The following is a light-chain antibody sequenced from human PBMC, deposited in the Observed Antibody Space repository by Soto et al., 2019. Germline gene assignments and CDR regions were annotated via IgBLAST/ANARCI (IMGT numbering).Light chain of an antibody. CDR1: QSVSSN. V-gene: IGKV3D-15*01. Sequence: EVVMTQSPATLSVSLGERATLSCRASQSVSSNLAWYQQKPGQAPRLLIYGASTRATGIPARFSGGGSGTEFTLTSSRLQSEDFAVYYCQQYNNWPPGTFGQGTKLEI. CDR2: GAS. CDR3: QQYNNWPPGT. J-gene: IGKJ2*02.